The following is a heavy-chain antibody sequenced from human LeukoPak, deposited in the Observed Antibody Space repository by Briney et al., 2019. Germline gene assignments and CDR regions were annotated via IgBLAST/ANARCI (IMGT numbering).Heavy chain of an antibody. CDR2: VSYDGTDT. V-gene: IGHV3-30*09. CDR1: GFTFTNYT. Sequence: GRSLRLSCAASGFTFTNYTMNWVRQAPGKGLEWVATVSYDGTDTSYADSVKGRFAIFRDNSKNTLYLQMNSLRTEDTAVYYCVRVSGFCTNGVCPSFDPWGQGTLSPSPQ. CDR3: VRVSGFCTNGVCPSFDP. J-gene: IGHJ5*02. D-gene: IGHD2-8*01.